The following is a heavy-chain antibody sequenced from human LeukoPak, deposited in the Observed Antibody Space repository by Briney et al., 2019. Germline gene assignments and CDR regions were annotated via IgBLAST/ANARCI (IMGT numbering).Heavy chain of an antibody. J-gene: IGHJ4*02. D-gene: IGHD4-11*01. CDR2: ITSSSRTL. Sequence: GGSLRLSCAASGFTFSIYSMNWVRQAPGKGLEWVSSITSSSRTLYYADSVKGRFTISRDNAKNSLYLQMNSLRAEDTAVYYCASNNDYSNYKPFDYWGQGTLVTVSS. CDR3: ASNNDYSNYKPFDY. CDR1: GFTFSIYS. V-gene: IGHV3-48*01.